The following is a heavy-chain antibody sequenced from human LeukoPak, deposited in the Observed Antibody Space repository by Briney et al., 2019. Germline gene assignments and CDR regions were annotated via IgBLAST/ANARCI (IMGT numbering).Heavy chain of an antibody. CDR3: AKGNRDSSGFYYYYGMDV. D-gene: IGHD3-22*01. CDR1: GFTFDDA. Sequence: GRSLRLSCAASGFTFDDAMFWVRQAPGKGLEWGSGISWNSKNIGYAASVKGRFTISRDNAKNSLYLQMNSLRAEDTAFYYCAKGNRDSSGFYYYYGMDVWGQGTTVTVSS. V-gene: IGHV3-9*01. CDR2: ISWNSKNI. J-gene: IGHJ6*02.